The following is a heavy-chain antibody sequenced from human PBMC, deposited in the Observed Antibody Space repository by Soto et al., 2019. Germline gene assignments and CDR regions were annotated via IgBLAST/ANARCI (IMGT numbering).Heavy chain of an antibody. V-gene: IGHV4-59*01. Sequence: SETLSLTCTVSGGSISSYYWSWIRQPPGKXLEWIGYIYYSGSTNYNPSLKSRVTISVDTSKNQFSLKLSSVTAADTAVYYCARDSIVPAAIPVDYYYGMDVWGQGTTVTVSS. D-gene: IGHD2-2*02. J-gene: IGHJ6*02. CDR3: ARDSIVPAAIPVDYYYGMDV. CDR2: IYYSGST. CDR1: GGSISSYY.